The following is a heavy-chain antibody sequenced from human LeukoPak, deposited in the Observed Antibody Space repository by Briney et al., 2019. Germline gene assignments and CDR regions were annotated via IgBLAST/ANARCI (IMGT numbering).Heavy chain of an antibody. V-gene: IGHV3-30*14. Sequence: SWGSLRLSCAASGFTFSSYAMHWIRQAPGKGLEWVAVISYDGSNKYYADSVKGRFTISRENAKNSLYLQMDSLRAEDTAVYYCARDLDSSPGGDYWGQGTLVTVSS. CDR2: ISYDGSNK. D-gene: IGHD6-19*01. CDR3: ARDLDSSPGGDY. J-gene: IGHJ4*02. CDR1: GFTFSSYA.